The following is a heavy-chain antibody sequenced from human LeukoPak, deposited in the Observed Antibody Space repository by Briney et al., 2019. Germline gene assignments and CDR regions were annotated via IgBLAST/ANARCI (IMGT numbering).Heavy chain of an antibody. CDR3: ARLYSGDERLITNFDY. D-gene: IGHD5-12*01. V-gene: IGHV5-51*01. CDR2: IYPGDSDT. Sequence: GESLEISCKGSGYNFNSYWIGWVRQMPGKGLEWMGIIYPGDSDTRYSPSFQGQVTISAEKSISTAYLQWSSLKASDTAMYYCARLYSGDERLITNFDYWGQGTLVTVSS. CDR1: GYNFNSYW. J-gene: IGHJ4*02.